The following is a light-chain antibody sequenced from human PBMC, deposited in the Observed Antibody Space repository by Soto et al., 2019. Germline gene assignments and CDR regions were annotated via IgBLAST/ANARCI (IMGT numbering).Light chain of an antibody. V-gene: IGLV2-14*01. CDR3: SSYTSTTTLIV. J-gene: IGLJ1*01. CDR1: SSDIGGYNS. Sequence: QSVLTQPASVSGSPGQSITISCTGSSSDIGGYNSVSWYQQHPGKAPKLMISEVSNRPSGVSDRFSGSKSGNTASLTISGLQAEDEADYYCSSYTSTTTLIVFGAGTTLTVL. CDR2: EVS.